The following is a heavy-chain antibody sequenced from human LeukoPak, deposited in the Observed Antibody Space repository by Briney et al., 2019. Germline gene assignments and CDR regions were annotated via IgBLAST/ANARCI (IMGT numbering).Heavy chain of an antibody. D-gene: IGHD3-16*01. Sequence: PSETLSLTCTVSGGSISSSSSYWGWIRQPPGKGLEWIGSIYYSGSTYYNPSLKSRVTISVDTSKNQFSLKLSSMTAADTAVYYCARVSRIGVDYWGQGTLVTVSS. CDR3: ARVSRIGVDY. CDR2: IYYSGST. CDR1: GGSISSSSSY. J-gene: IGHJ4*02. V-gene: IGHV4-39*01.